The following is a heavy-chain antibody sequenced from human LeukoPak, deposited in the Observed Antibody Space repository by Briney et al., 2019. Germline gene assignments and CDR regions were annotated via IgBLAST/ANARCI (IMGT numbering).Heavy chain of an antibody. D-gene: IGHD3-10*01. Sequence: SETLSLTCTVSGGSISSGGYYWSWIRQPPGKGLEWIGYIYHSGTTYYNPSLQSRVTMSVDTSENQFSLKLSSVTAVDTAVYYCARKENVYYYFDYWGQGTLVTVSS. J-gene: IGHJ4*02. CDR3: ARKENVYYYFDY. CDR1: GGSISSGGYY. CDR2: IYHSGTT. V-gene: IGHV4-61*08.